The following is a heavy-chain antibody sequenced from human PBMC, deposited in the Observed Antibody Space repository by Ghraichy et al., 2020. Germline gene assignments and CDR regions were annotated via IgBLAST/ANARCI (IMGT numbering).Heavy chain of an antibody. CDR2: IYYSGST. CDR1: GGSISSGGYY. D-gene: IGHD6-13*01. Sequence: SETLSLTCTVSGGSISSGGYYWSWIRQHPGKGLEWIGYIYYSGSTYYNPSLKSRVTISVDTSKNQFSLKLSSVTAADTAVYYCARVVSMRSYSSSWLFDYWGQGTLVTVSS. V-gene: IGHV4-31*03. J-gene: IGHJ4*02. CDR3: ARVVSMRSYSSSWLFDY.